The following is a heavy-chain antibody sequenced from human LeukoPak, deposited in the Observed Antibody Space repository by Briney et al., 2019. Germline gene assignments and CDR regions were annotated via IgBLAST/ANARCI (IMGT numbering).Heavy chain of an antibody. V-gene: IGHV3-23*01. CDR1: GFTFSNYA. CDR2: ISGSGDNT. Sequence: AGSLRLSCAASGFTFSNYAMSWVRQAPGKGLEWVSAISGSGDNTYYADSVKGRFTISRDNSKNTLFLHMNSLRPEDTALYYCARDDSSGYYPSGYWGQGTLVTVSS. D-gene: IGHD3-22*01. CDR3: ARDDSSGYYPSGY. J-gene: IGHJ4*02.